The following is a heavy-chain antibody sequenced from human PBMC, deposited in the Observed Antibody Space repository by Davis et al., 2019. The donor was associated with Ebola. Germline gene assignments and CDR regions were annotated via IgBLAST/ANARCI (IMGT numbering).Heavy chain of an antibody. CDR1: GFTFSGSA. D-gene: IGHD4-17*01. V-gene: IGHV3-73*01. CDR2: IRSKANSYAT. CDR3: TSQGDYGDYTVYYYYGMDV. Sequence: PGGSLRLSCAASGFTFSGSAMHWVRQASGKGLEWVGRIRSKANSYATAYAASVKGRFTISRDDSKNTAYLQMNSLKTEDTAVYYCTSQGDYGDYTVYYYYGMDVWGQGTTVTVSS. J-gene: IGHJ6*02.